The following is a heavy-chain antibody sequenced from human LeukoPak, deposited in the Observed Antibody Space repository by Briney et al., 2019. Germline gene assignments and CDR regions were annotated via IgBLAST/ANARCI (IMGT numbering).Heavy chain of an antibody. D-gene: IGHD3-22*01. Sequence: SETLSLTCTVSGGSISSYYWSWIRQPAGKGLQWIGRIYTSGSTNYNPSLKSRVTMSVDTSKNQFSLKLTSVTAADTAVYYCARAYYDTSGYPGWYFDLWGRGTLVTVPS. CDR3: ARAYYDTSGYPGWYFDL. CDR2: IYTSGST. J-gene: IGHJ2*01. V-gene: IGHV4-4*07. CDR1: GGSISSYY.